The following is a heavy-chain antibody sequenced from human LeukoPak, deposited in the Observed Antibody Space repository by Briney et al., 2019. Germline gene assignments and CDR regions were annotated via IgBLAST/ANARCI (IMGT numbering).Heavy chain of an antibody. CDR1: GFTFDDYA. CDR3: EKDMKFRGPPPLAP. CDR2: LNGDGGST. J-gene: IGHJ5*02. V-gene: IGHV3-43*02. D-gene: IGHD3-10*01. Sequence: PGGSLRLSCAASGFTFDDYAMHWVRQAPGKGLEWVSLLNGDGGSTSYADSVKGRFTISRDNSKNSLYLQMNSLRPEDTALYFCEKDMKFRGPPPLAPGAQGTLVTVSS.